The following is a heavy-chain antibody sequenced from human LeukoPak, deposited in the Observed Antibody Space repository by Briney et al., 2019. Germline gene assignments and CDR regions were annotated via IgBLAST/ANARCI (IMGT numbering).Heavy chain of an antibody. Sequence: GGSLRLSCAASGFTFSSYGMSWVRQAPGKGLEWVSAISGSGGSTYYADSVKGRFTISRDNSKNTLYLQINSLRAEDTAVYYCAKGSWYSGSTKYYYYYYMDVWGKGTTVTISS. CDR1: GFTFSSYG. D-gene: IGHD6-19*01. CDR2: ISGSGGST. J-gene: IGHJ6*03. CDR3: AKGSWYSGSTKYYYYYYMDV. V-gene: IGHV3-23*01.